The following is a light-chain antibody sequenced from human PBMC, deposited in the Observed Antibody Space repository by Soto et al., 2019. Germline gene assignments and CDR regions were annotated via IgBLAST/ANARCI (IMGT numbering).Light chain of an antibody. J-gene: IGKJ4*01. V-gene: IGKV3-15*01. CDR3: QQDNEWPLT. CDR2: GAS. CDR1: QSVFSN. Sequence: EIVMTQSPATLSVSPGERATLSCRASQSVFSNLAWYQQKPGQAPRLLIYGASPRATGIPARFSGSGSGTEFTLTISSLQSEDFAVYYCQQDNEWPLTFGGGTKVEIK.